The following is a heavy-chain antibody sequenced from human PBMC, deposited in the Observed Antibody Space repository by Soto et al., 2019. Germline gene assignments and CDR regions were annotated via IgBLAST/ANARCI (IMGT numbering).Heavy chain of an antibody. CDR1: GYTFSAQY. V-gene: IGHV1-2*02. D-gene: IGHD6-19*01. CDR3: ARGDSSWDNLFVP. Sequence: SVNVSCKASGYTFSAQYLHWVRKAPGEGLEWMGWINPTTGATRYAQKFQGRVTMTRDTSMSTAYLEVRSLRPDDTAVYYCARGDSSWDNLFVPWRQGTLVTVAS. CDR2: INPTTGAT. J-gene: IGHJ5*02.